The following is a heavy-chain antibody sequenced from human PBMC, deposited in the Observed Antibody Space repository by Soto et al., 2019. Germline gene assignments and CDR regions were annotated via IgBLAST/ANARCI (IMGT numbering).Heavy chain of an antibody. V-gene: IGHV1-69*13. D-gene: IGHD3-10*01. CDR1: GCTISRYA. CDR3: ARGGGQSHYYGSGTISAGYYGMDV. Sequence: SVKVSCKASGCTISRYAMSWVRLEKEKGLEGMGGIMPIFGTANDAQKFQGRVTITADESTSPAYMELSSLRSEDTAVYYCARGGGQSHYYGSGTISAGYYGMDVCGQRTTVTVSS. J-gene: IGHJ6*02. CDR2: IMPIFGTA.